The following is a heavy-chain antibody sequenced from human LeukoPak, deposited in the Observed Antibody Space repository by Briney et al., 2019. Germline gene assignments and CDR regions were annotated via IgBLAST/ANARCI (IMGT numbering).Heavy chain of an antibody. CDR1: GGTFSSYA. Sequence: SVKVSCTASGGTFSSYAISWVRQAPGQGLEWMGGIIPIFGTANYAQKFQGRVTITADESTSTAYMELSSLRSEDTAVYYCARDLLTGKDYWGQGTLVTVSS. CDR2: IIPIFGTA. CDR3: ARDLLTGKDY. D-gene: IGHD7-27*01. J-gene: IGHJ4*02. V-gene: IGHV1-69*01.